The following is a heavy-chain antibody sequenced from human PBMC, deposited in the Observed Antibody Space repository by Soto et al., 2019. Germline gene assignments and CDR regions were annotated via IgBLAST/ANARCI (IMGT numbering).Heavy chain of an antibody. CDR3: ARKIFDFWSGYYEDYYYYYMDV. V-gene: IGHV1-8*01. CDR2: MNPNSGNT. D-gene: IGHD3-3*01. Sequence: ASVKVSCKASVYAFTSYDINWVRQATGHGLEWMGWMNPNSGNTGYAQKFQGRVTMTRNTSISTAYMELSSLRSEDTAVYYCARKIFDFWSGYYEDYYYYYMDVWGKGTTVTVSS. J-gene: IGHJ6*03. CDR1: VYAFTSYD.